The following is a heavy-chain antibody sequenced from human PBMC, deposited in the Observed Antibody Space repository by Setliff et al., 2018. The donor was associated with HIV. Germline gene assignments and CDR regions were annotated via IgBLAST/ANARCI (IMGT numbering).Heavy chain of an antibody. CDR1: GGSISRSTHH. CDR3: AAQDLDLVKYYYMDY. CDR2: LSSKGQA. V-gene: IGHV4-39*07. D-gene: IGHD2-21*01. J-gene: IGHJ4*02. Sequence: LTCTVSGGSISRSTHHWAWIRQPPGKGLEWIGALSSKGQAYYNPSLKSRVAISIDSSKNLFSLRLDSLTAADTAVYYCAAQDLDLVKYYYMDYWGPGALVTVSS.